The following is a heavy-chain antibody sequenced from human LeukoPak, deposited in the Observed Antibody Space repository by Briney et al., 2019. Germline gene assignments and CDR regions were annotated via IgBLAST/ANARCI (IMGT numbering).Heavy chain of an antibody. CDR3: ARVVRFGELFRIDY. D-gene: IGHD3-10*01. J-gene: IGHJ4*02. V-gene: IGHV4-59*01. Sequence: SETLSLTCTVSGGSISSYYWSWIRQPPGKGLEWIGYIYYSGSTNYNPSLKSRVTISVDTSKNQFSLKLSSVTAADTAVYYCARVVRFGELFRIDYWGQGTLVTVS. CDR2: IYYSGST. CDR1: GGSISSYY.